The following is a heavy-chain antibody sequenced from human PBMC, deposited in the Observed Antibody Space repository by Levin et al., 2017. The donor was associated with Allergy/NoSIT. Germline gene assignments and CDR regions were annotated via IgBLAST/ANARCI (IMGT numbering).Heavy chain of an antibody. CDR3: VAGQYYFDY. CDR1: GGSFSGYY. D-gene: IGHD6-13*01. Sequence: SETLSLTCAVYGGSFSGYYWSWIRQPPGKGLEWIGEINHSGSTNYNPSLKSRVTISVDTSKNQFSLKLSSVTAADTAVYYCVAGQYYFDYWGQGTLVTVSS. V-gene: IGHV4-34*01. J-gene: IGHJ4*02. CDR2: INHSGST.